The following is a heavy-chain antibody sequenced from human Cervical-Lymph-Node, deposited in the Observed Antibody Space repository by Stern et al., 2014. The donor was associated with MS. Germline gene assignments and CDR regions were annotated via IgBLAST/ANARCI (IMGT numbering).Heavy chain of an antibody. CDR2: IIPIIGTA. CDR3: ARVRELGMDV. CDR1: GGTFSSYA. D-gene: IGHD1-7*01. V-gene: IGHV1-69*01. J-gene: IGHJ6*02. Sequence: VQLVESGAEVKKPGSSVKVSCKASGGTFSSYAISWVRQAPGQGLEWMGGIIPIIGTANYAQKFRGRVTITADDSTSTAFMELSSLRSEDTAMYYCARVRELGMDVWGQGTTVTVSS.